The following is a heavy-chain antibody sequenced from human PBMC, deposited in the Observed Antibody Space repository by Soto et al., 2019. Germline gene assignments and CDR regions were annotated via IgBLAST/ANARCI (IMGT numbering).Heavy chain of an antibody. Sequence: QVQLVQSGAEVKKPGASVKVSCKASGYTFISYSIAWVRQAPGQGLEGMGWISTYNGNTNYAQKFQGRVTVTADSSTSTAYMGLRSLTSDDTAVYYCVKYGGRGTVEAVGFWGQGTLVTVSS. CDR2: ISTYNGNT. V-gene: IGHV1-18*04. CDR3: VKYGGRGTVEAVGF. CDR1: GYTFISYS. J-gene: IGHJ4*02. D-gene: IGHD2-8*02.